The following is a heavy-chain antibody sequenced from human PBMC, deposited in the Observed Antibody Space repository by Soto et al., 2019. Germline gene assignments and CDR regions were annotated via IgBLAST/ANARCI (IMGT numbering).Heavy chain of an antibody. D-gene: IGHD1-26*01. V-gene: IGHV3-23*01. CDR3: AKDLRPDVGATYYYYYGMDV. J-gene: IGHJ6*02. CDR2: IYGSGDGEK. Sequence: GGSLRLSCAASGFSFRTYTFSWVRQAPGKGLEWVSGIYGSGDGEKYYADSVRGRFTISRDNSKNTLYLQMNSLRAEDTAVYYCAKDLRPDVGATYYYYYGMDVWGQGTTVTVSS. CDR1: GFSFRTYT.